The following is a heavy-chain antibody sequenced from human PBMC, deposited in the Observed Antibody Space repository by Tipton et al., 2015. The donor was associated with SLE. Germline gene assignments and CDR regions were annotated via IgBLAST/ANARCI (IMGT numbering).Heavy chain of an antibody. CDR3: AREGNYYDSSGPIDYFGY. CDR2: IYTSGST. J-gene: IGHJ4*02. CDR1: GGSISNYY. V-gene: IGHV4-4*07. Sequence: TLSLTCTVSGGSISNYYWSWIRQPAGKGLEWIGRIYTSGSTNYNPSLKSRVTMSVDTSKNQFSLKLSSVTAADTAVYYCAREGNYYDSSGPIDYFGYWGQGTLVTVSS. D-gene: IGHD3-22*01.